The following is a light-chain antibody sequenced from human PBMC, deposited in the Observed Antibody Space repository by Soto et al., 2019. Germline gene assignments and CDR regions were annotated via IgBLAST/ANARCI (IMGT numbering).Light chain of an antibody. V-gene: IGKV3-20*01. CDR2: DAS. CDR1: QSISGRY. J-gene: IGKJ4*01. CDR3: QQYVSSPLT. Sequence: ETVLTQSPGTLSLSPGERASLSCRASQSISGRYLAWYQQKPGQAPRLLIYDASSRATGIPDRFSGSGSGTDFILTISRLEPEDFAVYYFQQYVSSPLTFGGGTKVEIK.